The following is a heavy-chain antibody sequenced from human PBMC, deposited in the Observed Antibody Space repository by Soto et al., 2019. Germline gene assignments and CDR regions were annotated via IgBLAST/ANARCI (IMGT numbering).Heavy chain of an antibody. D-gene: IGHD5-18*01. CDR2: INSDGSST. Sequence: EVQLVESGGGLVQPGGSLRLSCAASGFTFSSYWMHWVRQAPGKGLVWVSRINSDGSSTSYTDSVKGRFTISRDNAKNTLYLQMNSLRAEDTAVYYCARPAMVRVGAFDIWGQGTMVTVSS. CDR3: ARPAMVRVGAFDI. CDR1: GFTFSSYW. J-gene: IGHJ3*02. V-gene: IGHV3-74*01.